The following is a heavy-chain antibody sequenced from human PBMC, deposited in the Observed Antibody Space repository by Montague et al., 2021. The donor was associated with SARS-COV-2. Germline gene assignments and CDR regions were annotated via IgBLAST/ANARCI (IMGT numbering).Heavy chain of an antibody. V-gene: IGHV3-7*01. CDR1: GFPFSAYW. CDR3: ARDGLTTVTTYYFDH. CDR2: IKQDGSER. D-gene: IGHD4-17*01. J-gene: IGHJ4*02. Sequence: SLRLSCAASGFPFSAYWMSWVRQAPGKGLEWVANIKQDGSERYHVDSVKGRFTISRDNAKKSLYLQMNSLRAEDTAVYYCARDGLTTVTTYYFDHWGQGTLVTVSS.